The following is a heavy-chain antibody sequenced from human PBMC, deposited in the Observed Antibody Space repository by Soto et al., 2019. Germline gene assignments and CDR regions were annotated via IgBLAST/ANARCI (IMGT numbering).Heavy chain of an antibody. J-gene: IGHJ4*02. Sequence: QVQLQQSGPGLVNPSQTLSLTCTVSGDSIPSGGYYWTWIRQPPGRGLEWIGYVYHSGTTDYNPSLKGRVTISVDTSKNQFSMKLTSVTAADTAVYYCARSSNWNFFSDSWGQGTLVTVSS. D-gene: IGHD1-7*01. CDR1: GDSIPSGGYY. CDR3: ARSSNWNFFSDS. V-gene: IGHV4-31*03. CDR2: VYHSGTT.